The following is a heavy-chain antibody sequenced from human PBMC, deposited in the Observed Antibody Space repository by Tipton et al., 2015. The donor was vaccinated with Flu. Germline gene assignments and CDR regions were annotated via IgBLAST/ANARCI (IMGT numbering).Heavy chain of an antibody. CDR2: IYTTGST. Sequence: LSLTCTVSGGFITSGSYYWSGIRQSAGKGLEWIGRIYTTGSTNYNPSLRSRVTISGDTSKNQFSLQLNSVTAEDTAVYYCARSPRYSGSGIYPYYFDDWGLGTLVTVSS. D-gene: IGHD3-10*01. CDR1: GGFITSGSYY. J-gene: IGHJ4*02. CDR3: ARSPRYSGSGIYPYYFDD. V-gene: IGHV4-61*02.